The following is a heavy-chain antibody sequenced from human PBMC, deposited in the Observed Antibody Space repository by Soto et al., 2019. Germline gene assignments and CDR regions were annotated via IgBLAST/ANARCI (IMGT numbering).Heavy chain of an antibody. Sequence: EVQLLESGGGLVQPGGSLRLSCAASGFTFSSYAMSWVRQAPGKGLEWVSAVSGSGGSTYYADSVKGRFTISRDNSKNTLYLQMNSLGAEDTAVYFCAKAEYSSSSPDYWGQGTLVTVSS. CDR3: AKAEYSSSSPDY. J-gene: IGHJ4*02. V-gene: IGHV3-23*01. CDR1: GFTFSSYA. D-gene: IGHD6-6*01. CDR2: VSGSGGST.